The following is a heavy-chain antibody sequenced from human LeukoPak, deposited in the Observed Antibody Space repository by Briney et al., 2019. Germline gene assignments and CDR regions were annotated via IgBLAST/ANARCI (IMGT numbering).Heavy chain of an antibody. J-gene: IGHJ4*02. D-gene: IGHD1-26*01. CDR3: ARDRYSGSFQAYFDY. V-gene: IGHV4-59*01. CDR2: IYYSGST. Sequence: SETLSLTCTVSGGSISSYYWSWIRQPPGKGLEWIGYIYYSGSTNYNPSLKSRVTISVDTSKNQFSLKLSSVTAADTAVYYCARDRYSGSFQAYFDYWGQGTLVTVSS. CDR1: GGSISSYY.